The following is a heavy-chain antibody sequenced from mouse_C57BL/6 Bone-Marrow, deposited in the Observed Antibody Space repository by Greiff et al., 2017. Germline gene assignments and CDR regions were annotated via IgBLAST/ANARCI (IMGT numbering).Heavy chain of an antibody. CDR1: GFTFNTYA. J-gene: IGHJ2*01. V-gene: IGHV10-3*01. CDR3: VREGALYYYGHFDY. Sequence: EVHLVESGGGLVQPQGSLKLSCAASGFTFNTYAMHWVRQAPGKGLEWVARIRSKSSNYATYYADSVKDRLTISRDDSQSMLYLQMNNLKTEDTAVYYCVREGALYYYGHFDYWGQGTTLTVSS. CDR2: IRSKSSNYAT. D-gene: IGHD1-1*01.